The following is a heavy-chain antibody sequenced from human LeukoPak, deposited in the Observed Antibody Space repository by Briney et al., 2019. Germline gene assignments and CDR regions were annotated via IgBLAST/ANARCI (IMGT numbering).Heavy chain of an antibody. CDR3: ARAVDYYDSSGYFHYFDY. Sequence: SVKVSCKASGGTFSSYAISWVRQAPGQGLEWMGGIIPIFGTANYAQKFQGRVTITADESTSTAYMELSSLRSEDTAVYYCARAVDYYDSSGYFHYFDYWGQGTLVTVSS. D-gene: IGHD3-22*01. J-gene: IGHJ4*02. CDR1: GGTFSSYA. V-gene: IGHV1-69*13. CDR2: IIPIFGTA.